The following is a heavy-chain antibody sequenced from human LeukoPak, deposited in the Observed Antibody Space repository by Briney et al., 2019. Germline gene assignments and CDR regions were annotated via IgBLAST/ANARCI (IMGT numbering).Heavy chain of an antibody. CDR1: GFTFSDYY. D-gene: IGHD3-10*01. Sequence: SGGSLRLSCAASGFTFSDYYMTWIRQAPGKGLEWVSYISTSGSTIYYADSVRGRFTISRDNAKNSLYLQVNSLRAEDTAVYYCARRFPYGSGSSIDYWGQGTLVTVSS. CDR3: ARRFPYGSGSSIDY. V-gene: IGHV3-11*01. J-gene: IGHJ4*02. CDR2: ISTSGSTI.